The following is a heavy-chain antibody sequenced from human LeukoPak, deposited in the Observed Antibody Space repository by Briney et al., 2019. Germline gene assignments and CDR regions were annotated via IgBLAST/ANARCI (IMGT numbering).Heavy chain of an antibody. D-gene: IGHD6-6*01. J-gene: IGHJ4*02. CDR2: IYPGDSDT. CDR1: GYSFTNNW. Sequence: GESLKISCKGSGYSFTNNWIGWVRQVPGKGLEWMGIIYPGDSDTTYSPSFQGQVTFSADKSINTAYLQWDSLKASDTTFYYCARHGEYSSSAQVDHWGQGTLVTVSS. CDR3: ARHGEYSSSAQVDH. V-gene: IGHV5-51*01.